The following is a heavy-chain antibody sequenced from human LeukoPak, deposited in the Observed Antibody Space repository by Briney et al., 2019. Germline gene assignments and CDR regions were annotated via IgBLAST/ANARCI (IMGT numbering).Heavy chain of an antibody. Sequence: SETLSLTCTVSGGSVSSGSYYWTWLRQPPGKGLEWIGYIYYSGSTNYKPSLKSRVSISVDTSKNQFSLKLTSVTAADTAVYYCARGMKWNLLRFDLWGQGTMVTVSS. D-gene: IGHD1-26*01. CDR2: IYYSGST. J-gene: IGHJ3*01. CDR3: ARGMKWNLLRFDL. V-gene: IGHV4-61*01. CDR1: GGSVSSGSYY.